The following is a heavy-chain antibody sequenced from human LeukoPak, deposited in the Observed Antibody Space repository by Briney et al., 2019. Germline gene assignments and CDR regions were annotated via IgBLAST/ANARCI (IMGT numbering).Heavy chain of an antibody. CDR2: INHSGST. V-gene: IGHV4-34*01. CDR3: ARAPRVVVAAIYGMDV. Sequence: PSETLSLTCAVYGGSFSGYYWSWIRQPPGKGLEWIGEINHSGSTNYNPSLKSRVTISVDTSKNQFSLKLSSVTAADTAVYYCARAPRVVVAAIYGMDVWGQGTTVTVSS. D-gene: IGHD2-15*01. CDR1: GGSFSGYY. J-gene: IGHJ6*02.